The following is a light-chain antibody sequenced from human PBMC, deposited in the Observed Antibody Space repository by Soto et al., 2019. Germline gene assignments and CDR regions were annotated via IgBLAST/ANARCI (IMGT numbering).Light chain of an antibody. V-gene: IGKV1-33*01. CDR1: QDIRNY. CDR2: DAS. Sequence: DLQMTQSPSSLSASVGDRVTITCQASQDIRNYLNWYQQKPGKAPKLLIYDASNLETGVPSRFSGSGSGTDFTVTISSLQPEDIAAYYCQQYVNLPLTFGGGTRVEIK. CDR3: QQYVNLPLT. J-gene: IGKJ4*01.